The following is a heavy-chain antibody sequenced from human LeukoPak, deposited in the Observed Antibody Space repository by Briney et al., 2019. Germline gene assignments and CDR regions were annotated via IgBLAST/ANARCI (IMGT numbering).Heavy chain of an antibody. CDR1: GYTFTSYD. CDR2: MNPNSGNT. V-gene: IGHV1-8*01. D-gene: IGHD6-19*01. Sequence: ASVKVSCKASGYTFTSYDINWVRQATGQGLEWMGWMNPNSGNTGYAQEFQGRVTMTRNTSISTAYMELSSLRSEDTAVYYCARRYSWLVGGFDYWGQGTLVTVSS. CDR3: ARRYSWLVGGFDY. J-gene: IGHJ4*02.